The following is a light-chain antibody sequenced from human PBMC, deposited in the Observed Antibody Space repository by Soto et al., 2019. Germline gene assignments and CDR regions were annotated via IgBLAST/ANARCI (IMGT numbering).Light chain of an antibody. Sequence: QSVLTQPPSASGTPGQRVTISCSGSRSNIGSNTVNWYQQLPGTAPKLLIYSNNQRPSGVPDRFSGSKSGTSASLAITGLQADDEADYYCQSYDGGLSGYVFGTGTKLTVL. J-gene: IGLJ1*01. CDR1: RSNIGSNT. CDR3: QSYDGGLSGYV. V-gene: IGLV1-44*01. CDR2: SNN.